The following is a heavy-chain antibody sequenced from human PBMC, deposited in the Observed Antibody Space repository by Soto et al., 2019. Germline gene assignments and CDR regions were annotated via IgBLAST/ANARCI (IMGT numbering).Heavy chain of an antibody. Sequence: QLQLQESGPGLVKPSETLSLTCTVSGGSFSSSTYYWGWIRQPPGKGLEWIGSMYSGGNTYYNPSLKSRATVSVYTSKNHLSLKLTSVTAADTAMYYCARQPYDSTGYYYGAWGQGTLVTVSS. D-gene: IGHD3-22*01. V-gene: IGHV4-39*01. CDR1: GGSFSSSTYY. CDR2: MYSGGNT. J-gene: IGHJ5*02. CDR3: ARQPYDSTGYYYGA.